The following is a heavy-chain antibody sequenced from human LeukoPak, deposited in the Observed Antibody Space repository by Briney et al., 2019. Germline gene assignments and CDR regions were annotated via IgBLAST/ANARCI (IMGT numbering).Heavy chain of an antibody. Sequence: GGSLRLSCAGSGFTFSSYDMHWVRQATGKGLEWVSAIGTAGDTYYPGSVKGRFTISRENAKNSLYLQMNSLRAGDTAVYYCARGVATMKGDPFDIWGQGTMVTVSS. CDR3: ARGVATMKGDPFDI. V-gene: IGHV3-13*01. D-gene: IGHD5-12*01. J-gene: IGHJ3*02. CDR1: GFTFSSYD. CDR2: IGTAGDT.